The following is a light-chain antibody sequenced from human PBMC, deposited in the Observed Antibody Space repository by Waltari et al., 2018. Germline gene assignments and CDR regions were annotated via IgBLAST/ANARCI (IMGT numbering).Light chain of an antibody. V-gene: IGLV1-44*01. Sequence: QSLLTQPPSVSGTPGQRVIISCSGSLSNIGSNAVRCYQKFPGTAPKVLIHSNDRRPAGVPDRFSSSKSGTSASLAISGLQSADEADYYCSAWDDSLNGHVVFGGGTKLTVL. CDR2: SND. J-gene: IGLJ2*01. CDR3: SAWDDSLNGHVV. CDR1: LSNIGSNA.